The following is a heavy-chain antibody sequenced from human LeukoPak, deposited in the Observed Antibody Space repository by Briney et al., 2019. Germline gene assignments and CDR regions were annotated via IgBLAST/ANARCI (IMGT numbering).Heavy chain of an antibody. J-gene: IGHJ4*02. Sequence: GASVEVSCKASEYTFTSHAINWVRQAPGQGLEWMGWINTNTGNPSYAQGFTGRFVFSLDTSVSTSYLQISSLKAEDTAVYFCARGDWTIWGQGTLVTVSS. CDR3: ARGDWTI. CDR2: INTNTGNP. D-gene: IGHD2-21*02. V-gene: IGHV7-4-1*02. CDR1: EYTFTSHA.